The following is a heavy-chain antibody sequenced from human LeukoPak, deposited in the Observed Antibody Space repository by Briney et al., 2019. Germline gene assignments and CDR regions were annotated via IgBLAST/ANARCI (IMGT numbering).Heavy chain of an antibody. CDR1: GGSISSSSYY. CDR2: INHSGST. V-gene: IGHV4-39*07. CDR3: AKDSGSSPTFEF. Sequence: PSETLSLTCTVSGGSISSSSYYWGWIRQPPGKGLEWIGEINHSGSTNYNPSLKSRVTISVDTSKNQLSLQLNSVTAADTAVYFCAKDSGSSPTFEFWGQGTLVTVSS. D-gene: IGHD3-10*01. J-gene: IGHJ4*02.